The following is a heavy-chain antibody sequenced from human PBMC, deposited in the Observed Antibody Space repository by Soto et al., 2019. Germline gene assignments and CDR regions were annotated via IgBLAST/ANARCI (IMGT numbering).Heavy chain of an antibody. V-gene: IGHV4-59*01. CDR2: IYYSGST. Sequence: PSETLSLTCTVSGGSISSYYWSWIRQPPGKGLEWIGYIYYSGSTNYNPSLKSRVTISVDTSKNQFSLKLSSVTAADTAVYYCAREAVVVPAALLIGSSSWSNWFDPWGQGSLVTVSS. J-gene: IGHJ5*02. CDR3: AREAVVVPAALLIGSSSWSNWFDP. D-gene: IGHD2-2*01. CDR1: GGSISSYY.